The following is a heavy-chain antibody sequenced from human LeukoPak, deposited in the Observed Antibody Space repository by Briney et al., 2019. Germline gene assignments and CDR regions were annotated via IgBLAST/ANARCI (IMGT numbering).Heavy chain of an antibody. D-gene: IGHD2-15*01. J-gene: IGHJ3*02. Sequence: SGTLSLTCAVSGGSISSSNWWSWVRQPPGKGLEWIGEIYHSGSTNYNPSLKSRVTIPVDKSKNQFSLKLSSVTAADTAVYYCASQGVVVVAATRRGAFDIWGQGTMVTVSS. V-gene: IGHV4-4*02. CDR1: GGSISSSNW. CDR3: ASQGVVVVAATRRGAFDI. CDR2: IYHSGST.